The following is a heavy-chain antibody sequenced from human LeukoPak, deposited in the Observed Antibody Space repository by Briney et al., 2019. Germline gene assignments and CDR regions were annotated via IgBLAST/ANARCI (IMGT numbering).Heavy chain of an antibody. CDR1: GGTFSSYA. D-gene: IGHD2-21*01. CDR2: IIPIFGTA. CDR3: ARDSRDSTYYMDV. V-gene: IGHV1-69*05. J-gene: IGHJ6*03. Sequence: GASVKVSCKASGGTFSSYAISWVRQAPGQGLEWMGGIIPIFGTANYAQKLQGRVTMTTDTSTSTAYMELRSLRSDDTAVYYCARDSRDSTYYMDVWGKGTTVTVSS.